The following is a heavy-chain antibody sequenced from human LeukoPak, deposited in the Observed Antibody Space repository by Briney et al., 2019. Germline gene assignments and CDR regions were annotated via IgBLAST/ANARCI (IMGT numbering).Heavy chain of an antibody. CDR2: ISRSGNTI. Sequence: GGSLRLSCAASGFTFSSYSMNWVRQAPGKGLEWVSFISRSGNTIYYADSVKGRFTISRDNAYNSLYLQMNSLRAEDTAVYYCARGISDYGDYSQNWFDPWGQGSLVTVSS. D-gene: IGHD4-17*01. CDR3: ARGISDYGDYSQNWFDP. CDR1: GFTFSSYS. J-gene: IGHJ5*02. V-gene: IGHV3-48*04.